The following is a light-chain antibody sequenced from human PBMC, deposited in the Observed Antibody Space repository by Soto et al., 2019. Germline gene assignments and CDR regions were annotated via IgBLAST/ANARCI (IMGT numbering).Light chain of an antibody. CDR2: LNSDGSH. Sequence: VLTQSPSASASLGASVKLTCTLSSGHSSYAIAWHQQQPEKGPRYLMKLNSDGSHSKGDGIPDRFSGSSSGAERYLTISSLQSGDEADFSCPTWGSGIHLFGRGTQLTVL. CDR3: PTWGSGIHL. CDR1: SGHSSYA. J-gene: IGLJ2*01. V-gene: IGLV4-69*01.